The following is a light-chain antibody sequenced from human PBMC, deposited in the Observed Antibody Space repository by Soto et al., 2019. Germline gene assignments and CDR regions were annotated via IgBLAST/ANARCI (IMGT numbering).Light chain of an antibody. Sequence: DIHITQSPSTLSASVGDRVTRDCRASQNIGTSLAWYQHTPGKAPKLLVSDASTLESGVPSRFGGSGSGTDFTLTISSLQPEDVATYYCQKYNSAPRTFGQGTKVDIK. CDR1: QNIGTS. CDR3: QKYNSAPRT. J-gene: IGKJ1*01. CDR2: DAS. V-gene: IGKV1-5*01.